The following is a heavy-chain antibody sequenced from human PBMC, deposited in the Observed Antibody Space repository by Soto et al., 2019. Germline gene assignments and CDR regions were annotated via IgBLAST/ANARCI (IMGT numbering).Heavy chain of an antibody. CDR2: INPSGGST. D-gene: IGHD4-17*01. Sequence: QVQLVQSGAEVKKPGASVKVSCKASGYTFTSYYMHWVRQAPGQGLEWMGIINPSGGSTSYAQKFQGRVTMPRDTSTSTVYMELSSLRSEDTAVYYCARRSPTVTKYLGSAFDIWGQGTMVTVSS. CDR3: ARRSPTVTKYLGSAFDI. CDR1: GYTFTSYY. V-gene: IGHV1-46*03. J-gene: IGHJ3*02.